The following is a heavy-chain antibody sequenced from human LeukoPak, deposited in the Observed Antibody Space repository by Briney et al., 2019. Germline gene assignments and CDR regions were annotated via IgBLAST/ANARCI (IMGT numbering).Heavy chain of an antibody. V-gene: IGHV1-18*01. CDR2: ISAYNGNT. CDR1: GYTFTSYG. Sequence: GASVKVSCKASGYTFTSYGISWVRQAPGQGLEWMGWISAYNGNTNYAQKLQGRVTMTTDTSTSTAYMELRSLRSDDTAVYYCARLGYSTSSDEYAFDIWGQGTMVSVSS. J-gene: IGHJ3*02. D-gene: IGHD6-6*01. CDR3: ARLGYSTSSDEYAFDI.